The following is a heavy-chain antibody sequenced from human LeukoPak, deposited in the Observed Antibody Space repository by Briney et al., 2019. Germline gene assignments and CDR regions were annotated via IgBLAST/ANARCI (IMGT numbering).Heavy chain of an antibody. CDR2: IHYTGGT. Sequence: SETLSLTCTVSGGSFSGDYWSWIRQPPGKGLDWVGYIHYTGGTNYNPSLKSRVTISVDTSKNQFSLMLSSVTAADTAVYYCARLQGDSTAVFDFWGQGALVTVSS. J-gene: IGHJ4*02. CDR3: ARLQGDSTAVFDF. CDR1: GGSFSGDY. D-gene: IGHD2-21*01. V-gene: IGHV4-59*01.